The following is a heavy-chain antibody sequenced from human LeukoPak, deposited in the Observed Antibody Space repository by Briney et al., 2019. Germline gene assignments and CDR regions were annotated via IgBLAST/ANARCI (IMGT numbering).Heavy chain of an antibody. CDR1: GGSSSGYY. Sequence: SETLSLTCGVFGGSSSGYYWTWLRQPPGKGLEWIRQINHRGSSHYNPSLSSRVTISVETSKTQSSLKLTSVTAADTALYYCARDKFCSDTGSFNIGLFDFWGQGALVTVSS. CDR3: ARDKFCSDTGSFNIGLFDF. D-gene: IGHD2-15*01. J-gene: IGHJ4*02. CDR2: INHRGSS. V-gene: IGHV4-34*01.